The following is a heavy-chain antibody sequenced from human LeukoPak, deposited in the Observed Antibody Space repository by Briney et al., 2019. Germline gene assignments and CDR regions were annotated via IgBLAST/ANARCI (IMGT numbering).Heavy chain of an antibody. Sequence: GGSLRLSCAASGFTFSTYAMSWVRQAPGKGLEWVSIISGRDGYTHYADAVKGRSTISRDNSKNTLYLQVNSLRAEDTAVYYCAKDQLTGGYNYGYGTFDILGQGTMVTVSS. D-gene: IGHD5-18*01. CDR3: AKDQLTGGYNYGYGTFDI. V-gene: IGHV3-23*01. CDR1: GFTFSTYA. J-gene: IGHJ3*02. CDR2: ISGRDGYT.